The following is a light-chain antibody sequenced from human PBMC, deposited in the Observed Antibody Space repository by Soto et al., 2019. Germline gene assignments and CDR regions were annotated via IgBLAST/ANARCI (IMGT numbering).Light chain of an antibody. CDR2: EVS. CDR1: SSDVGGYNS. J-gene: IGLJ1*01. CDR3: SSYTTNSTYV. V-gene: IGLV2-14*01. Sequence: QSALTQPASVSGSPGQSITISCTGTSSDVGGYNSVSWYLQHPGKAPKLMIYEVSNRPSGVSNRFSGSKSGNTASLTISGLQAEDVTDYYCSSYTTNSTYVFGTGTKFT.